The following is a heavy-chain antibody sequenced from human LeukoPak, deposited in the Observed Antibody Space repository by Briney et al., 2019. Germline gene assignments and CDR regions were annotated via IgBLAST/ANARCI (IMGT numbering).Heavy chain of an antibody. CDR2: ISGSGGST. J-gene: IGHJ4*02. V-gene: IGHV3-23*01. Sequence: GGSLRLSCAASGFTFSSYAMSWVRQAPGKGLEWVSAISGSGGSTYYADSVKGRFTISRDDSKNTLYLQMNSLRAEDTAVYYCAKVEMGSGSYYNDYWGQGTLVTVSS. CDR1: GFTFSSYA. D-gene: IGHD3-10*01. CDR3: AKVEMGSGSYYNDY.